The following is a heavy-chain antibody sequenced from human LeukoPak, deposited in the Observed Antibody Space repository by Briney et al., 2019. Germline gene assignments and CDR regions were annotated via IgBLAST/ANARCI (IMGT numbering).Heavy chain of an antibody. D-gene: IGHD2-2*02. Sequence: PSETLSLTCTVSGGSISSYYWSWIRQPAGKGLEWIGRIYTSGSTNYNPSLKSRVTMSVDTSKNQFSLKLSSVTAADTAVYYCARERGYCSSTSCYNYFDYWGQGTLVTVSS. CDR3: ARERGYCSSTSCYNYFDY. V-gene: IGHV4-4*07. CDR2: IYTSGST. CDR1: GGSISSYY. J-gene: IGHJ4*02.